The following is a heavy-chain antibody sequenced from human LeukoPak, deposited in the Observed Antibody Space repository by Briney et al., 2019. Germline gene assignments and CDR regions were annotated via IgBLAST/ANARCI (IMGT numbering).Heavy chain of an antibody. J-gene: IGHJ4*02. CDR3: ARGPSDSSLPGR. Sequence: PGGSLRLSCAASGFTFSDYYMSWLRQAPGQELEWVSYIGNSGSFIYYTDSVKGRFTISRDDAKKSLYLQMNSLRVEDTAVYYCARGPSDSSLPGRWGQGTLVTVSS. CDR1: GFTFSDYY. CDR2: IGNSGSFI. D-gene: IGHD2-15*01. V-gene: IGHV3-11*01.